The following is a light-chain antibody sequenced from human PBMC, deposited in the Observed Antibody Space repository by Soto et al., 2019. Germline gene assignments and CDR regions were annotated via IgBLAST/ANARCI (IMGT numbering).Light chain of an antibody. CDR3: SSYASSSSYV. CDR1: SSDVGGYNY. J-gene: IGLJ1*01. Sequence: QSVLTQPASVSGSPGQAITISCTGTSSDVGGYNYVSWYQQHPGKAPKLMIYDVSNRPSGVSNRFSGSKSGNTASLTISGLQSVDEAHYYCSSYASSSSYVFGTG. V-gene: IGLV2-14*01. CDR2: DVS.